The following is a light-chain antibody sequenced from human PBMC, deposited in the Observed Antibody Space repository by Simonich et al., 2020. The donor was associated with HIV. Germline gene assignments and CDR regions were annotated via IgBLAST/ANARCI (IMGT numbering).Light chain of an antibody. V-gene: IGLV3-10*01. CDR1: ALPKKY. CDR2: EDT. Sequence: SYELTQPPSVSVSPGQTARITCSGDALPKKYGYWYQQKSGQAPVLVIYEDTKRPSGIPEGFSGSSSGTMATLTISGAQVEDEADYYCYSTDSSGNHRVFGGGTKLTVL. J-gene: IGLJ2*01. CDR3: YSTDSSGNHRV.